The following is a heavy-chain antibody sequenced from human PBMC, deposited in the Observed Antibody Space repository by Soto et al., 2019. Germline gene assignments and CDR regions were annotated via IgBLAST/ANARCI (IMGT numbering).Heavy chain of an antibody. J-gene: IGHJ5*02. CDR3: ASDIVVVLSAPGDEHNWFDL. V-gene: IGHV1-18*01. Sequence: ASVKVSCKASGYTFTSYGISWVRQAPGQGLEWMGWISAYNGNTNYAQKLQGRVTMTTDTSTSTAYMELRSLRSDDTAVYYCASDIVVVLSAPGDEHNWFDLWGQGPLVTVFS. CDR2: ISAYNGNT. D-gene: IGHD2-15*01. CDR1: GYTFTSYG.